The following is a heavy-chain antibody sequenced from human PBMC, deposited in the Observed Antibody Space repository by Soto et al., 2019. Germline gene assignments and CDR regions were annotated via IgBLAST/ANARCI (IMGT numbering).Heavy chain of an antibody. CDR1: GGSISNYY. D-gene: IGHD2-2*01. CDR3: ARASHPGLPALFDY. J-gene: IGHJ4*02. V-gene: IGHV4-59*01. CDR2: IYYSGDT. Sequence: SETLSLTCTVSGGSISNYYWSWIRQPPGKGLEWIGYIYYSGDTNYKPSLESRVTISVDTSKNQFSLKLSSVTAADTAAYYCARASHPGLPALFDYWGQGTLVTVSS.